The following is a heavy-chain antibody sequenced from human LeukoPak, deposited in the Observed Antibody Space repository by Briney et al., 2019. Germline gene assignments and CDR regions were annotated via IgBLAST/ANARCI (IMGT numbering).Heavy chain of an antibody. D-gene: IGHD3-22*01. CDR3: ARDRWEYYYDSSGYYYDY. Sequence: PGGSLRPSCAASGFTFDDYGMSWVRQAPGKGQEWVSGINWNGGSTGYADSVKGRFTISRDNAKNSLYLQMNSLRAEDTALYYCARDRWEYYYDSSGYYYDYWGQGTLVTVSS. CDR2: INWNGGST. V-gene: IGHV3-20*04. CDR1: GFTFDDYG. J-gene: IGHJ4*02.